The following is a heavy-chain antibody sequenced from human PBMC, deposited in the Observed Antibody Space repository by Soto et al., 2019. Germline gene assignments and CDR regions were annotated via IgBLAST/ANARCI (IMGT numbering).Heavy chain of an antibody. CDR3: ARVWFCGADCEYGIDH. V-gene: IGHV3-30-3*01. D-gene: IGHD2-21*02. Sequence: VQLVESGGGIIQPGRSLKLSCAASGFTFSSYSFHWFRQAPGKGLESVALISPDGTNEHYADSVKGRFTISRDDSKKRLYLQMRSLRPEDTAVYYCARVWFCGADCEYGIDHWGQGNRVAVSS. J-gene: IGHJ4*02. CDR1: GFTFSSYS. CDR2: ISPDGTNE.